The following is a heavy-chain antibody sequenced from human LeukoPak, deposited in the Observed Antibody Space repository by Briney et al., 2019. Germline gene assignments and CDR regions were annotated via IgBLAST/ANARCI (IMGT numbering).Heavy chain of an antibody. CDR3: ASVASGYDFFSY. J-gene: IGHJ4*02. V-gene: IGHV3-30-3*01. CDR2: ISYDGSNK. D-gene: IGHD5-12*01. Sequence: GGSLRLSCAAAGFAFSSYAMHWVRQAPGKGLEWVAVISYDGSNKYYADSVKGRLTISRDNSKNTLYLQMNRLRAQDTAVYYCASVASGYDFFSYWGQGTLVTVSS. CDR1: GFAFSSYA.